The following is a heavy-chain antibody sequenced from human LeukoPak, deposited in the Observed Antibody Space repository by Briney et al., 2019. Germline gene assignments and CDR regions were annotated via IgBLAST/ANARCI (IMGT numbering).Heavy chain of an antibody. CDR1: GFTVSSNH. J-gene: IGHJ4*02. CDR2: IYSGGST. CDR3: ARGDGYNFFDY. V-gene: IGHV3-66*01. D-gene: IGHD5-24*01. Sequence: GGSLRLSCAASGFTVSSNHMTWVRQAPGKGLEWVSVIYSGGSTYYADSVKGRFTISRDNSRNTLYLQMNSLRAEDTAVYYCARGDGYNFFDYWGQGTLVTVSS.